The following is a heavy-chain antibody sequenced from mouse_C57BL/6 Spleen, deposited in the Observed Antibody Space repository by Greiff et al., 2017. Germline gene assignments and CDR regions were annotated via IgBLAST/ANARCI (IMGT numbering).Heavy chain of an antibody. J-gene: IGHJ4*01. CDR2: ISSGSSTI. CDR3: ERDAMDY. Sequence: EVKLVESGGGLVKPGGSLKLSCAASGFTFSDYGMHWVRQAPEKGLEWVAYISSGSSTICYADTVKGRFTISRDNAKNTLFLQMTSLRSEDTAMYYCERDAMDYWGQGTSVTVSS. CDR1: GFTFSDYG. V-gene: IGHV5-17*01.